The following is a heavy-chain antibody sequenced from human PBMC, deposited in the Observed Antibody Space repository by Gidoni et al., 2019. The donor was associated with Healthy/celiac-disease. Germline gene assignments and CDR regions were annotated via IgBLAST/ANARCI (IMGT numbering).Heavy chain of an antibody. J-gene: IGHJ6*02. V-gene: IGHV1-18*01. D-gene: IGHD3-22*01. Sequence: QVQLVQSGAEVKKPGASVKVSCKASGYTFPSYGISWVRQAPGQGLEWMGWISAYNGNTNYAQKLQGRVTMTTDTSTSTAYMELRSLRSDDTAVYYCARTLKYYYDSSGQYLDVWGQGTTVTVSS. CDR2: ISAYNGNT. CDR1: GYTFPSYG. CDR3: ARTLKYYYDSSGQYLDV.